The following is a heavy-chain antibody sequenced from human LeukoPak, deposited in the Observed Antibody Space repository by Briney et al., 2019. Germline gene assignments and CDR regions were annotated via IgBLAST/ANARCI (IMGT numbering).Heavy chain of an antibody. CDR2: IRSKAYGGTT. J-gene: IGHJ4*02. Sequence: GGSLRLSCTASGFTFGDYAMSWFRQAPGKGLEWVGFIRSKAYGGTTEYAASVKGRFTISRDDSKSIAYLQMNSLKTEDTAVYYCSRTRTYYYDSSGYYSQGYWGQGTLVTVSS. CDR1: GFTFGDYA. CDR3: SRTRTYYYDSSGYYSQGY. V-gene: IGHV3-49*03. D-gene: IGHD3-22*01.